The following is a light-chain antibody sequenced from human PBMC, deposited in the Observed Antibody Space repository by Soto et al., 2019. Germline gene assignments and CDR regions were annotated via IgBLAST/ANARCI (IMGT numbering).Light chain of an antibody. CDR1: QDIMHY. Sequence: DIQMTQSPSSLSASVGDRVTITCQASQDIMHYLIWYQQKPGKAPKLLIYDASILETVVPSRFSGSGSGTDFSFPFSSLQPEDIATYYCQQYDNLPITFGQGTRLEIK. CDR3: QQYDNLPIT. J-gene: IGKJ5*01. CDR2: DAS. V-gene: IGKV1-33*01.